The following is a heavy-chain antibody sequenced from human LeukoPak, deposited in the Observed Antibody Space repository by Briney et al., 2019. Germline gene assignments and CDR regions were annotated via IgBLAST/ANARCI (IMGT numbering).Heavy chain of an antibody. J-gene: IGHJ4*02. Sequence: ASVKVSCKASGYTFTSYGIRWVRQAPGQGLEWMGWISAYNGNTNYAQKLQGRVTMTTDTSTSTAYMELRSLRSDNTAVYYCAREGQFITMVQEGLPPDYWGQGTLVTVSS. V-gene: IGHV1-18*01. D-gene: IGHD3-10*01. CDR3: AREGQFITMVQEGLPPDY. CDR1: GYTFTSYG. CDR2: ISAYNGNT.